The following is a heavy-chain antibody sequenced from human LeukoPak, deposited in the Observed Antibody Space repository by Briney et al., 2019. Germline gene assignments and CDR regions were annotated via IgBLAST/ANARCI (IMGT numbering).Heavy chain of an antibody. J-gene: IGHJ4*02. D-gene: IGHD3-22*01. CDR3: ARGEDSSGYYYYYFDY. CDR2: ISSSSSTI. V-gene: IGHV3-48*01. CDR1: GFTFSSYS. Sequence: GGSLRLSCAASGFTFSSYSMNWVRQAPGKGLEWVSYISSSSSTIYYADSVKGRFTISRDNAKNSLYLQMNSLRAEDTAVYYCARGEDSSGYYYYYFDYWGQGTLVTVSS.